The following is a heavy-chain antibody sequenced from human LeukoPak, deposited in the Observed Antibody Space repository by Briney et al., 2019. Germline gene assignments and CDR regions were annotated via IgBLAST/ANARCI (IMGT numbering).Heavy chain of an antibody. Sequence: ASVKVSCKASGGTFSSYAISRVRQAPGQGLEWMGGIIPIFGTANYAQKFQGRVTITTDESTSTAYMELSSLRSEDTAVYYCASHIAAAGTYYYYMDVWGKGTTVTVSS. V-gene: IGHV1-69*05. D-gene: IGHD6-13*01. J-gene: IGHJ6*03. CDR1: GGTFSSYA. CDR2: IIPIFGTA. CDR3: ASHIAAAGTYYYYMDV.